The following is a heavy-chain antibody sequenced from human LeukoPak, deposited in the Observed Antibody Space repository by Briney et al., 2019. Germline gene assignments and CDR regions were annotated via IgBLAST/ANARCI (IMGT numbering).Heavy chain of an antibody. CDR3: ARSSSSWPPSFDY. CDR1: GFTFGDYA. D-gene: IGHD6-13*01. CDR2: IKQDGSEK. J-gene: IGHJ4*02. V-gene: IGHV3-7*04. Sequence: GGSLRLSCTASGFTFGDYAMSWVRQAPGKGLEWVANIKQDGSEKYYVDSVKGRFTISRDNAKNSLYLQMNSLRAEDTAVYYCARSSSSWPPSFDYWGQGTLVTVSS.